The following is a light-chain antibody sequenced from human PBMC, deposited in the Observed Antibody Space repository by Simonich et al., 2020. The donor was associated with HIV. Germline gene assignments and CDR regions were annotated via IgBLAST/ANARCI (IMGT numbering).Light chain of an antibody. J-gene: IGLJ3*02. V-gene: IGLV3-10*01. Sequence: SYELTQPPSVSVSPGQTARITCSGDALPKEYAYWYQQKSGQAPVLVIYEDIKLPSGIPERFSGSSSGTMATLTISGAQVEDEADYYCYSTDRSGNHRVFGGGTKLTVL. CDR1: ALPKEY. CDR2: EDI. CDR3: YSTDRSGNHRV.